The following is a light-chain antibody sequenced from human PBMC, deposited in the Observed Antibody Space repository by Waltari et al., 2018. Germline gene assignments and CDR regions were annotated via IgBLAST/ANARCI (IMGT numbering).Light chain of an antibody. J-gene: IGLJ3*02. CDR1: NIGRQS. CDR2: FDS. V-gene: IGLV3-21*04. Sequence: SYVLTQPPSVSVAPGKTARITCGGNNIGRQSVHWYQQKPGQAPILFLYFDSDRPSGIPERFSGSNFGDTATLTISRVEAGDEADYYCQVWDRSSDSWVF. CDR3: QVWDRSSDSWV.